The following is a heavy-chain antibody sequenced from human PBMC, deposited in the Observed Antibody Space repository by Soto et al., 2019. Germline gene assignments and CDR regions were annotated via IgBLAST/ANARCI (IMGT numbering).Heavy chain of an antibody. Sequence: QMQLVQSGPAVKKPGTSVKVSCKASGITFNRSAIQWVRQARGQRLEWVGWIVVGSNNRDYAQKFQERVTITSDMSTSTVYMELSSLSSEDTAVYYCAAVQESPYSMGIWGQGTTVTVSS. D-gene: IGHD2-15*01. J-gene: IGHJ6*02. CDR3: AAVQESPYSMGI. V-gene: IGHV1-58*02. CDR1: GITFNRSA. CDR2: IVVGSNNR.